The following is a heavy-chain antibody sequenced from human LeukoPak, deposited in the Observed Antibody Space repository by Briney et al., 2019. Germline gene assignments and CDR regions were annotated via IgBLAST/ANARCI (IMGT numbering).Heavy chain of an antibody. CDR1: GGTFSSYA. CDR3: ARHKPKPNYYYYGMDV. V-gene: IGHV1-69*13. J-gene: IGHJ6*02. CDR2: IIPIFGTA. Sequence: SVKVSCKASGGTFSSYAISWVRQAPGQGLEWMGGIIPIFGTANYAQKFQGRVTITADESTSTAYMELSSLRSEDTVVYYCARHKPKPNYYYYGMDVWGQGTTVTVSS.